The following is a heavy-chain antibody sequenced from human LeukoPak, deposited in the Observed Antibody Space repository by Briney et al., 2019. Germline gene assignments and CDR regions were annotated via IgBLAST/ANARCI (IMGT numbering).Heavy chain of an antibody. CDR2: INGYGSST. CDR3: ARDAPGNTALDY. J-gene: IGHJ4*02. Sequence: GGSLRLSCAASGFTFISYWMHWVRQAPGKGLVWVSRINGYGSSTDFADSVKGRFTISRDNAKNTLYLQMNSLRAEDTAVYYCARDAPGNTALDYWGQGTLVTVSP. D-gene: IGHD5-18*01. V-gene: IGHV3-74*01. CDR1: GFTFISYW.